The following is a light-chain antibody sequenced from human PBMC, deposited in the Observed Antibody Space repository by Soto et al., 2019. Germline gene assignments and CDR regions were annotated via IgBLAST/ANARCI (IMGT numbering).Light chain of an antibody. CDR3: CSFAGSFYV. CDR2: EVS. Sequence: QSVLTQPRSVSGSPGQSVAISCTATSRDVDAYDFVSWYQHHPGKAPKLIISEVSKRPSGVSHRFSGSKSGNTASLTISGLQAEDEADYFCCSFAGSFYVFGTGTKLTVL. J-gene: IGLJ1*01. V-gene: IGLV2-11*01. CDR1: SRDVDAYDF.